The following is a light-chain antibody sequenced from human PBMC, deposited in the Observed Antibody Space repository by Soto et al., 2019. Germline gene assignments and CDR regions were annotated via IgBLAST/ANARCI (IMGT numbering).Light chain of an antibody. V-gene: IGKV3-20*01. J-gene: IGKJ1*01. CDR1: QSVISAF. CDR2: GAS. CDR3: QQYGSSPPWT. Sequence: VLTQSPGTLSLSPGERATFPCRSSQSVISAFLAWYQHKPGQAPRLLIYGASSRATGIPDRFSGSGSGTDFTLTISRLEPEDFAVYYCQQYGSSPPWTFGQGTMVDVK.